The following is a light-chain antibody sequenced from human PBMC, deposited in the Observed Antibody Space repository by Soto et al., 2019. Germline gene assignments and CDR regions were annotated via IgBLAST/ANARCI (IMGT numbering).Light chain of an antibody. J-gene: IGKJ1*01. Sequence: EIVLTQSPGTLSLSPGERATLSCRASQSVSSSYLAWYQQKPGQAPRLLIYGASSRATGIPDRFSGSGSGTDFDLTISRLEPEDFAVYYCQQYGSSRTWTFGQGTKVEIK. CDR3: QQYGSSRTWT. CDR1: QSVSSSY. CDR2: GAS. V-gene: IGKV3-20*01.